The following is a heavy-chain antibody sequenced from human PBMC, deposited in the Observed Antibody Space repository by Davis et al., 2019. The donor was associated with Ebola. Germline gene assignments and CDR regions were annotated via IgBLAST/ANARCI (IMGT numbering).Heavy chain of an antibody. CDR2: INASSGSA. J-gene: IGHJ4*02. V-gene: IGHV1-46*01. CDR1: GYTFTSYY. Sequence: AASVKVSCKASGYTFTSYYIHWVRQAPGQGLVWMGIINASSGSARYAQNLQGRVTMTRDTSTSTAYMELRSLRSDDTAVYYCARAVFAYYYDSSGYYTKYYFDYWGQGTLVTVSS. D-gene: IGHD3-22*01. CDR3: ARAVFAYYYDSSGYYTKYYFDY.